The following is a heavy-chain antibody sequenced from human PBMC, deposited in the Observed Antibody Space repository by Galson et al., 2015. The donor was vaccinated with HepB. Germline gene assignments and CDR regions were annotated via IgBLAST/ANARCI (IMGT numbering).Heavy chain of an antibody. D-gene: IGHD4-23*01. CDR2: ISSSSSTI. J-gene: IGHJ4*02. Sequence: SLRLSCAASGFTFSNAWMSWVRQAPGKGLEWVSYISSSSSTIYYADSVKGRFTISRDNAKNSLYLQMNSLRDEDTALYYCARDLHTVVTPLADWGQGTLVTVSS. CDR3: ARDLHTVVTPLAD. V-gene: IGHV3-48*02. CDR1: GFTFSNAW.